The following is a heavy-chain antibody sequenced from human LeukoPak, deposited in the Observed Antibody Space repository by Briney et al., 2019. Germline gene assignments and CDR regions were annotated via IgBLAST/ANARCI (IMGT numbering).Heavy chain of an antibody. CDR1: GGSISSGGYY. D-gene: IGHD6-19*01. J-gene: IGHJ5*02. V-gene: IGHV4-31*03. Sequence: PSETLSLTCTVSGGSISSGGYYWSWIRQHPGKGLEWIGYIYYSGSTYYNPSLKSRVTISVDTSKNQFSLKLSSVTAADTAVYYCARDLRYSSGWYGDYNWFDPWGQGTLVTVSS. CDR2: IYYSGST. CDR3: ARDLRYSSGWYGDYNWFDP.